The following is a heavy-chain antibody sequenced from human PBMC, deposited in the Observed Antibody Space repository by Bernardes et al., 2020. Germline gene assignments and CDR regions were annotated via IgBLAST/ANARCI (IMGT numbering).Heavy chain of an antibody. D-gene: IGHD4-17*01. V-gene: IGHV4-39*01. CDR1: GGSISSSSYY. Sequence: SETLSLTCTVSGGSISSSSYYWGWIRQPPGKGLEWIGSIYYSGSTYYNPSLKSRVTISVDTSKNQFSLKLSPVTAADTAVYYCARYNYGDYLWWFDPWGQGTLVTVSS. CDR3: ARYNYGDYLWWFDP. CDR2: IYYSGST. J-gene: IGHJ5*02.